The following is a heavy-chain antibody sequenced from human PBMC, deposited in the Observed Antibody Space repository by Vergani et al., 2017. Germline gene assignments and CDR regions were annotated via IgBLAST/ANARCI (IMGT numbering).Heavy chain of an antibody. CDR1: GFTLSNYN. D-gene: IGHD3-16*01. J-gene: IGHJ4*02. Sequence: QVQLVESGGGVVQRGGSLRLPCATSGFTLSNYNMQWIRQGPGKGLEFLAFIQFDGSNQYYADSVKARFTLSRDFSKKTLYLQMNSLRTDDTATYYCAKHFRGWGIDYWGQGTQVIVS. V-gene: IGHV3-30*02. CDR2: IQFDGSNQ. CDR3: AKHFRGWGIDY.